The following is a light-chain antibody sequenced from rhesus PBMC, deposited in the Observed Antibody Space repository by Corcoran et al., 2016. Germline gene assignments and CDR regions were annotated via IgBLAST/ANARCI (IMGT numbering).Light chain of an antibody. V-gene: IGKV1-33*02. Sequence: DIQMTQSPSSLSASVGDRVTITCQASQGISNWLAWYQQKPGKAPKLLIYAASSLKSGVPSRFRGSGSGTDFTLTISSLQPEDFATDYCQQHDSYPLTFGGGTKVEI. J-gene: IGKJ4*01. CDR2: AAS. CDR3: QQHDSYPLT. CDR1: QGISNW.